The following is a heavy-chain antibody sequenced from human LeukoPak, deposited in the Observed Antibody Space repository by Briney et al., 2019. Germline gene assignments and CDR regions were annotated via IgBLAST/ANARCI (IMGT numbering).Heavy chain of an antibody. Sequence: SETLSLTCAVSGGSISSGGYSWSWIRQPPGKGLEWIGYIYHSGSTYYNPSLKSRVTISVDRSKNQFSLKLSSVTAADTAVYYCARVSYYYDSSGYYPRDNWYFDLWGRGTLVTVSS. J-gene: IGHJ2*01. V-gene: IGHV4-30-2*01. D-gene: IGHD3-22*01. CDR1: GGSISSGGYS. CDR3: ARVSYYYDSSGYYPRDNWYFDL. CDR2: IYHSGST.